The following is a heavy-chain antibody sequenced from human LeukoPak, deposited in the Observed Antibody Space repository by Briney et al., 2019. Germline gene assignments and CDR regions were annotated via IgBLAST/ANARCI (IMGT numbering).Heavy chain of an antibody. CDR3: ARTYDFWSGYYFCFDY. Sequence: GGSLRLSCAASGFTFSSYAMSWVRQAPGKGLEWVSAISGSGGSTYYPDSVKGRFTISRDNSKNTLYLQMNSLRAEDTAVYYCARTYDFWSGYYFCFDYWGQGTLVTVSS. CDR1: GFTFSSYA. CDR2: ISGSGGST. D-gene: IGHD3-3*01. V-gene: IGHV3-23*01. J-gene: IGHJ4*02.